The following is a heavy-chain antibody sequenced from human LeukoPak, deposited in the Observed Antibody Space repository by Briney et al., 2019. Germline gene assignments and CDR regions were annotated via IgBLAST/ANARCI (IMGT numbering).Heavy chain of an antibody. CDR1: GFTFSSYS. J-gene: IGHJ4*02. Sequence: GGSLRLSCAASGFTFSSYSMNWVRQAPGKGLEWVSSISSSSYIYYADSVKGRFTISRDNAKNSLYLQMNSLRAEDTAVYYCARVVGVGATTIDYWGQGTLVTVSS. CDR2: ISSSSYI. CDR3: ARVVGVGATTIDY. D-gene: IGHD1-26*01. V-gene: IGHV3-21*01.